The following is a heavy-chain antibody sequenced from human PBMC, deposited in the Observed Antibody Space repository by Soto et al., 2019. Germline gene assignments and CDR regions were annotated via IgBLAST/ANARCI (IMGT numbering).Heavy chain of an antibody. J-gene: IGHJ6*02. CDR2: IYYSGST. D-gene: IGHD3-3*01. V-gene: IGHV4-59*12. CDR3: ARDYENYYYYGMDV. Sequence: SETLSLTCTVSGGYISSYYLSWIRQPPGKGLEWIGYIYYSGSTNYNPSLKSRVTISVDTSKNQFSLKLSSVTAADTAVYYCARDYENYYYYGMDVWGQGTTVTVSS. CDR1: GGYISSYY.